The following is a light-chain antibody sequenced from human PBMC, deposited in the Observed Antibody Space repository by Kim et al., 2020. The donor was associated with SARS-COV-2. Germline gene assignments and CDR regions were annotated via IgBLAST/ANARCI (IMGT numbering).Light chain of an antibody. Sequence: GQKVTISCSGSSSNIGKNYVSWYQQLPGTAPKLLIYDDYRRPSDIPDRFSGSKSGTSATLGITGLQTGDEADYYCGTWDGSLSAWVLGGGTKLTVL. CDR3: GTWDGSLSAWV. CDR1: SSNIGKNY. V-gene: IGLV1-51*01. CDR2: DDY. J-gene: IGLJ2*01.